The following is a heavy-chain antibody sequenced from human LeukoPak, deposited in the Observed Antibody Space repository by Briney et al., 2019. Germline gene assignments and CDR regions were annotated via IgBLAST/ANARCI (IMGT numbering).Heavy chain of an antibody. CDR1: GFSFSGYG. CDR3: AKVMPPGRIRFYSYYMDV. D-gene: IGHD2-15*01. J-gene: IGHJ6*03. V-gene: IGHV3-30*02. Sequence: GGSMRLSCAASGFSFSGYGMHWVRQAPGKGLEWVAFIRYDGSNEYYADSVKGRFTISRDKSKNTLSLQMNGLRVEDTAVYYCAKVMPPGRIRFYSYYMDVWGKGTTVTVS. CDR2: IRYDGSNE.